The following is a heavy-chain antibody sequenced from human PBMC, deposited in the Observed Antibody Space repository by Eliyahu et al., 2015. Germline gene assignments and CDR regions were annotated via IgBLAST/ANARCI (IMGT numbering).Heavy chain of an antibody. V-gene: IGHV2-26*01. CDR3: ARTSDYGNWYFDL. D-gene: IGHD3-16*01. CDR2: IFSNDEK. Sequence: QVTLKESGPVLVKPTETXTLTCTVSGFSLSNARMGVSWIRQPPGKALEWLAHIFSNDEKSYSTSLKNRLTISKDTSKSQVVFSMTNMDPVDTATYYCARTSDYGNWYFDLWGRGTLVSVSS. J-gene: IGHJ2*01. CDR1: GFSLSNARMG.